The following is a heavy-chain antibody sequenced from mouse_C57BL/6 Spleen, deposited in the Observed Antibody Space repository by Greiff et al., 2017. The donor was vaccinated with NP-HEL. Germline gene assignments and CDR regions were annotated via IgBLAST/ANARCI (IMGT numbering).Heavy chain of an antibody. D-gene: IGHD1-1*01. CDR3: ARTTVVATNYYAMDD. V-gene: IGHV1-9*01. J-gene: IGHJ4*01. Sequence: QVQLQQSGAELMKPGASVKLSCKATGYTFTGYWIEWVKQRPGHGLEWIGEILPGSGCTNYNEKFKGKATFTADTSSNTAYMQLSSLTTEDSAIYYCARTTVVATNYYAMDDWGQETSVTVSS. CDR1: GYTFTGYW. CDR2: ILPGSGCT.